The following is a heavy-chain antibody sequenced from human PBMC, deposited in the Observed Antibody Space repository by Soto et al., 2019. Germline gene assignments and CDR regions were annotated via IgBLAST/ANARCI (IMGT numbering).Heavy chain of an antibody. D-gene: IGHD3-10*01. V-gene: IGHV3-23*01. J-gene: IGHJ4*02. CDR3: AKDRRSGSYYFY. CDR1: GFTFSSYD. Sequence: EVQLLESGGGLVQPGGSLRLSCAASGFTFSSYDMSWVRQATGKGLEWVSAISGSGGSTYYADSVKGRFTISRDNSKNTLYLQMNSLRAEDTAVYYCAKDRRSGSYYFYWGQGTLVTVSS. CDR2: ISGSGGST.